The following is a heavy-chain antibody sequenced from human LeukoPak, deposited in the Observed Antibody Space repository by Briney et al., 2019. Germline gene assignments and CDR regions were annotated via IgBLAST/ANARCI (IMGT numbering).Heavy chain of an antibody. CDR1: GYTFTSYD. Sequence: ASVKVSCKASGYTFTSYDINWVRQATGQGLEWMGWMNPNSGNTGYAQKFQGRVTMTRNTSISTAYMELSSLRSEDTAVYYCARGPEAHYYYYYGMDVWGQGTTVTVSS. CDR2: MNPNSGNT. D-gene: IGHD1-14*01. V-gene: IGHV1-8*01. CDR3: ARGPEAHYYYYYGMDV. J-gene: IGHJ6*02.